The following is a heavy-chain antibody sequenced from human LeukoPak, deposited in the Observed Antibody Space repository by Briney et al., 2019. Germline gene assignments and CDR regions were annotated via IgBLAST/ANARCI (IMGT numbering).Heavy chain of an antibody. V-gene: IGHV3-30*18. Sequence: PGGSQRLSCAASGFTFSSYGMHWVRQAPGKGLEWVAVISYDGSNKYYADSVKGRFTISRDNSKNTLYLQMNSLRAEDTAVYYCAKARHSSSWYYFDYWGQGTLVTVSS. CDR1: GFTFSSYG. J-gene: IGHJ4*02. CDR3: AKARHSSSWYYFDY. CDR2: ISYDGSNK. D-gene: IGHD6-13*01.